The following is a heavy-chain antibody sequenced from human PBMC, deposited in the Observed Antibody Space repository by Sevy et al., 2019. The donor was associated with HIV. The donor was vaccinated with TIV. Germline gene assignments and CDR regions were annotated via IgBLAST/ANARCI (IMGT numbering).Heavy chain of an antibody. Sequence: GGSLRLSCTASGFTFGDYAMSWFRQAPGKGLEWVGFIRSKAYGGTTEYAASMKGRFTISRNDSKSIAYLQMNSLKTEDTAVYYCTRDPKGWELRDPLDDAFDIWGQGTMVTVSS. CDR2: IRSKAYGGTT. D-gene: IGHD1-26*01. CDR1: GFTFGDYA. V-gene: IGHV3-49*03. J-gene: IGHJ3*02. CDR3: TRDPKGWELRDPLDDAFDI.